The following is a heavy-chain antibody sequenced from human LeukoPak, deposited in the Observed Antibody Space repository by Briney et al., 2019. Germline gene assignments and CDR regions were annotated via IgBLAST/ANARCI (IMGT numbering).Heavy chain of an antibody. CDR3: ARLAVWAGTSYDVFHI. CDR1: GGSFSGYY. CDR2: IYYSGST. D-gene: IGHD6-19*01. J-gene: IGHJ3*02. V-gene: IGHV4-59*01. Sequence: PSETLSLTCAVYGGSFSGYYWSWIRQPPGKGLDWIGYIYYSGSTNYNPSLKSRVTISVDTSKNQFSLKLSSVTAADTAVYYCARLAVWAGTSYDVFHIWGQGTMVTVSS.